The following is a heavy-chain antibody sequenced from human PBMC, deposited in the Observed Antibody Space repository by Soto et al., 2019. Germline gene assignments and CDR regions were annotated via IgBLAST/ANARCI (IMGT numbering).Heavy chain of an antibody. J-gene: IGHJ3*02. Sequence: ASVKVSCKASGGTFSSYAISWVRQAPGQGLEWMGGIIPIFGTANYAQKFQGRVTITADESTSTAYMELSSLRSEDTAVYYCARGYSYGHAFDIWGQGTMVTVSS. CDR1: GGTFSSYA. CDR3: ARGYSYGHAFDI. D-gene: IGHD5-18*01. V-gene: IGHV1-69*13. CDR2: IIPIFGTA.